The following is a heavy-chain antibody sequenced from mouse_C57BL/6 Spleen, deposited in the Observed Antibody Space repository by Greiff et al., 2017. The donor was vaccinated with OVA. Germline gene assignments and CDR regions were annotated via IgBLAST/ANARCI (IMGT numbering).Heavy chain of an antibody. D-gene: IGHD2-1*01. J-gene: IGHJ4*01. CDR3: ARATPGAMDY. Sequence: EVKLQESGPGLVKPSQSLSLTCSVTGYSITSGYYWNWIRQFPGNKLEWMGYISYDGSNNYNPSLKNRISITRDTSKNQFFLKLNSVTTEDTATYYCARATPGAMDYWGQGTSVTVSS. CDR2: ISYDGSN. V-gene: IGHV3-6*01. CDR1: GYSITSGYY.